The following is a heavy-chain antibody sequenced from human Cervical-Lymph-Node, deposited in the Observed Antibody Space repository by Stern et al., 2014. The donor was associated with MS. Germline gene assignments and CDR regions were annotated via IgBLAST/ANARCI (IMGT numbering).Heavy chain of an antibody. CDR3: ARSSTRGFDY. V-gene: IGHV1-69*01. Sequence: QMQLVQSGAEVKKPGSSVKVSCKASGGTSSSYAINWVRQAPGQGLDWMGGIIPIFGTANYAQKYQGRVTITADESTSTAYMELSSLRSKDTAVYYCARSSTRGFDYWGQGTLVTVSS. J-gene: IGHJ4*02. D-gene: IGHD2/OR15-2a*01. CDR1: GGTSSSYA. CDR2: IIPIFGTA.